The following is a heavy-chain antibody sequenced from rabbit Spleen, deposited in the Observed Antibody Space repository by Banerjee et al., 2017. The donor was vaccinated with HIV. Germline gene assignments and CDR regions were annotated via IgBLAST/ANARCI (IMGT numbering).Heavy chain of an antibody. D-gene: IGHD2-1*01. V-gene: IGHV1S45*01. Sequence: QQQLEESGGDLVKPEGSLTLTCTASGFSFSSSYYMCWVRQAPGKGLEWIACIYTGSSGSTYYASWAKGRFTTTKTSSTTVTLQMTSLTAADTATYFCAREDKLNDYHDLWGPGTLVTVS. J-gene: IGHJ4*01. CDR2: IYTGSSGST. CDR3: AREDKLNDYHDL. CDR1: GFSFSSSYY.